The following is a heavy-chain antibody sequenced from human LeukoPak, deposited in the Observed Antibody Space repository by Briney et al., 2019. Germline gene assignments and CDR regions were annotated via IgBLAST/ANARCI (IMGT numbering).Heavy chain of an antibody. D-gene: IGHD3-22*01. CDR1: GGSFSGYY. Sequence: PSETLSLTCAVYGGSFSGYYWSWIRQPPGKGLEWIGEINHSGSTNYNPSLKSRVTISVDTSKNQFSLKLGSVTAADTAVYYCARGLRYYDSRDPRWFDPWGQGTLVTVSS. J-gene: IGHJ5*02. V-gene: IGHV4-34*01. CDR2: INHSGST. CDR3: ARGLRYYDSRDPRWFDP.